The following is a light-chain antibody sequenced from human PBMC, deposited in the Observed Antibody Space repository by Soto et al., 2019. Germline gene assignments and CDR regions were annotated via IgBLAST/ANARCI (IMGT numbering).Light chain of an antibody. CDR1: SSDVGDYNY. CDR3: CSYRSRSLYV. V-gene: IGLV2-14*01. CDR2: EVS. J-gene: IGLJ1*01. Sequence: QSPLTQPATVSGSPGQSITISCTGTSSDVGDYNYVSWYQQHPGKAPKVMIFEVSHRPSGVSNRFSGSKSGNTASLTISGLQAEEEADYYCCSYRSRSLYVFGTGTKVTVL.